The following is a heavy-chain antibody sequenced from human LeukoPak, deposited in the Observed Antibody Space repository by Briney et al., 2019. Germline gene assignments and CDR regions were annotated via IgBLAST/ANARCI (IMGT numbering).Heavy chain of an antibody. CDR3: AREGITMIRGVIITPLDNWFDP. V-gene: IGHV3-48*01. J-gene: IGHJ5*02. CDR1: GFTFSSYR. D-gene: IGHD3-10*01. CDR2: ISSSSRTI. Sequence: PGGSLRLSCAASGFTFSSYRMNWVRQAPGKGLEWVVYISSSSRTIYYADSVKGRFTISRDNAKNSLYLQMNSLRAEDTAVYYCAREGITMIRGVIITPLDNWFDPWGQGTLVTVSS.